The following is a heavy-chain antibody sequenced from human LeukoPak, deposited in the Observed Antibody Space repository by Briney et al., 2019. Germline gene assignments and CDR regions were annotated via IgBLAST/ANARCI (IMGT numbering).Heavy chain of an antibody. V-gene: IGHV3-20*04. CDR3: ARGSPRSGSYYYYYYYLDV. CDR2: INWNDGRT. D-gene: IGHD1-26*01. Sequence: GGSLRLSCVASGFTFADYGMSWVRQAPGKGLEWVSGINWNDGRTGYADSVKGRFTISRDNAKKSLYLQMNSLRVEDTALYYCARGSPRSGSYYYYYYYLDVWGKGTTVTVSS. CDR1: GFTFADYG. J-gene: IGHJ6*03.